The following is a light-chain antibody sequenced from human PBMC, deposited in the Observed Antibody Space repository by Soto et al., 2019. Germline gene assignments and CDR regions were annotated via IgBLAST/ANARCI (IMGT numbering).Light chain of an antibody. V-gene: IGKV1-27*01. J-gene: IGKJ3*01. CDR1: QDIRNF. CDR3: QQYSSVPV. CDR2: AAS. Sequence: DIQMTQSPTSLSASVGDRVTITCRASQDIRNFVAWYQQKPWKAPKLLIYAASTLQSGVPSRFSGSGSGTDFTLTINSLQPEDVATYSCQQYSSVPVFGPGTKVEIK.